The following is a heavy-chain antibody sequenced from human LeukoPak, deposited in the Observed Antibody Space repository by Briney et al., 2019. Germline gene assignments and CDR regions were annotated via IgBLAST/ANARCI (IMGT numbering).Heavy chain of an antibody. J-gene: IGHJ4*02. V-gene: IGHV3-33*01. CDR2: IWYDGSNK. CDR1: GFTFSSYG. Sequence: GGSLRLSCAASGFTFSSYGMHWVRQAPGKGLEWVAVIWYDGSNKYYADSVKGRFTISRDNSKNTLYLQMNSLRAEDTAVYYCASYDSSGYTFDYWGQGTLVTVSS. CDR3: ASYDSSGYTFDY. D-gene: IGHD3-22*01.